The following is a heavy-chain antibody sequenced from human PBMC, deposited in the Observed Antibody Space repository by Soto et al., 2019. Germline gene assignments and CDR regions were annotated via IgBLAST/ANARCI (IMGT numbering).Heavy chain of an antibody. CDR1: GYTFTSYG. D-gene: IGHD1-26*01. J-gene: IGHJ4*02. CDR3: ARERGELPPDH. Sequence: ASVKVSCKASGYTFTSYGISWVRQAPGQGLEWMGWIRLYNGNTNSAQKLQGRVSMTTDTSTTTAYMDLTSLTSDDTAMYYCARERGELPPDHWGQGTLVTVSS. V-gene: IGHV1-18*01. CDR2: IRLYNGNT.